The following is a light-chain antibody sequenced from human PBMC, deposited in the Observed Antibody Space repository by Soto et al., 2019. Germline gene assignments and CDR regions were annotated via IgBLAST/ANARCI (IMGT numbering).Light chain of an antibody. CDR1: QSVSVNS. Sequence: EIVLTQSPGTLSLYPGERATLSCRASQSVSVNSLASYQQKCGQAPRLLIYAASTRATGVPDRFSGTGSGTDFALTISRLETDVSAVYYCQQYGGSPFTFGPGTKVDIK. J-gene: IGKJ3*01. V-gene: IGKV3-20*01. CDR2: AAS. CDR3: QQYGGSPFT.